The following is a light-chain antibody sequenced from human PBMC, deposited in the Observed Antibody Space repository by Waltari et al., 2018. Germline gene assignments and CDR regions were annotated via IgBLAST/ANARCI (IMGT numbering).Light chain of an antibody. Sequence: QSALTQPPSASGTPGQRVTIPCSGGKPNCGATTVNWYQQLPGTAPKLLIHSNDHRPSGVPDRFSGSKSGTSASLAIGGLRSDDEATYHCSTWDDSLSAVLFGGGTKVTVL. J-gene: IGLJ2*01. V-gene: IGLV1-44*01. CDR2: SND. CDR3: STWDDSLSAVL. CDR1: KPNCGATT.